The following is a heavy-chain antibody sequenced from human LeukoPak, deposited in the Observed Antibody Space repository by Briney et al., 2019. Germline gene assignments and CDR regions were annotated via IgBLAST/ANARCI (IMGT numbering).Heavy chain of an antibody. D-gene: IGHD3-10*01. V-gene: IGHV4-30-4*01. J-gene: IGHJ4*02. Sequence: SETLSLTCTVSGGSISSGDYYWSWIRQPPGKGLEWIGYIYYSGSTYYNPSLKSRVTISVDTSKNQFSLKLSSATAADTAVYYCARGSYYYGSGSYFEDYWGQGTLVTVSS. CDR2: IYYSGST. CDR3: ARGSYYYGSGSYFEDY. CDR1: GGSISSGDYY.